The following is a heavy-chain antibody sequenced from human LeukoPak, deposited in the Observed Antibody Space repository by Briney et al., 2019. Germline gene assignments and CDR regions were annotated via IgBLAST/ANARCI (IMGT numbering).Heavy chain of an antibody. CDR1: GFSFSSYA. CDR3: AKDRIYGSGSPDHYMDV. J-gene: IGHJ6*03. V-gene: IGHV3-23*01. CDR2: ISGSGDIT. Sequence: GGSPRLSCVLSGFSFSSYATSWVRQAPGKGLEWVSAISGSGDITYFADSVQGRFTVSRDSSKSTVYLQMNSLRAEDTAVYYCAKDRIYGSGSPDHYMDVWGKGTTVTVSS. D-gene: IGHD3-10*01.